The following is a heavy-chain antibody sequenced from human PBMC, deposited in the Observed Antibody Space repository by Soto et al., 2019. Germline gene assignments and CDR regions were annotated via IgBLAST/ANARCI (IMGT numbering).Heavy chain of an antibody. V-gene: IGHV4-59*01. CDR2: IYYSGST. Sequence: PSETLSLTCTVSGGSISSYYWSWIRQPPGKGLEWIGYIYYSGSTNYNPSLKSRVTISVDTSKNQFSLKLSSVTAADTAVYYCAREKPTSWNDVGFDYWGQGTLVTVSS. CDR3: AREKPTSWNDVGFDY. CDR1: GGSISSYY. J-gene: IGHJ4*02. D-gene: IGHD1-1*01.